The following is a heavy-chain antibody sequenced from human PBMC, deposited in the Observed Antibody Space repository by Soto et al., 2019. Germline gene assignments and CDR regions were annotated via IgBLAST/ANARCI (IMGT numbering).Heavy chain of an antibody. CDR3: ARSGSGSNYYYGLDV. CDR1: GFTFSSYG. V-gene: IGHV3-33*01. J-gene: IGHJ6*02. Sequence: QVQLVESGGGVVQPGRSLRLSCAASGFTFSSYGMQWVRQAPGKGLEWVTVIWYDGSSKYYVESVKGRFTISRDHSKNTLYLQMNSLRVEDTAVYYCARSGSGSNYYYGLDVWGQGTTVIVSS. CDR2: IWYDGSSK. D-gene: IGHD3-10*01.